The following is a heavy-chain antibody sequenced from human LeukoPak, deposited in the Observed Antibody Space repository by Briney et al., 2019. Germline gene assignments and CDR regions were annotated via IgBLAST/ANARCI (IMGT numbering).Heavy chain of an antibody. J-gene: IGHJ4*02. D-gene: IGHD4-23*01. Sequence: GASVKVSCKASGYTFTGYYMRWVRQAPGQRLEWMGWINPNSGGTNYAQRFQGRVTMTRDTSISTAYMQLSWLRSDDTAVYYCARDSTVTTPSLLSPFDYWGQGTLVTVSS. CDR2: INPNSGGT. CDR3: ARDSTVTTPSLLSPFDY. V-gene: IGHV1-2*02. CDR1: GYTFTGYY.